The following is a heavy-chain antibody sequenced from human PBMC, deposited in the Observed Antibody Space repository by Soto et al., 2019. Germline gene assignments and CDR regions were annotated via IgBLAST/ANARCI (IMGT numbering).Heavy chain of an antibody. J-gene: IGHJ6*03. CDR3: ARASPREYRGSNYYYMDV. Sequence: QVQLVQSGAEVKKPGSSVKVSCKASGDTFSRYTITWVRQAPGHGLEWMGRFIPVLGITNYAQKFQGRLTITADKSVITAYMELSSLRSEDTAVYYCARASPREYRGSNYYYMDVWGRGTTVTVSS. D-gene: IGHD6-25*01. CDR1: GDTFSRYT. CDR2: FIPVLGIT. V-gene: IGHV1-69*02.